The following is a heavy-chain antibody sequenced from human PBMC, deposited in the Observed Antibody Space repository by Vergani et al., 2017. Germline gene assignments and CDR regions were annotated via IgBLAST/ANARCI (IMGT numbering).Heavy chain of an antibody. CDR2: INAGNGNT. CDR1: GYTFTSYA. Sequence: QVQLMQSGAEVKKPGASVKVSCKASGYTFTSYAMHWVRQAPGQRLEWMGWINAGNGNTKYSQKFQGRVTIPRDTSASTAYMELSSLRSEDTAVYYCARDQGSGSNSPVAATQRGSYYYYGMDVWGQGTTVTVSS. V-gene: IGHV1-3*01. J-gene: IGHJ6*02. D-gene: IGHD2-15*01. CDR3: ARDQGSGSNSPVAATQRGSYYYYGMDV.